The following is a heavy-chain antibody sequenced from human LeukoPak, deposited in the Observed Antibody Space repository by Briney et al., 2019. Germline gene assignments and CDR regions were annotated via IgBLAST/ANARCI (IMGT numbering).Heavy chain of an antibody. CDR2: ITSSSRYV. J-gene: IGHJ4*02. V-gene: IGHV3-21*01. CDR3: ARDLGQGYSSSWYVDY. CDR1: GFSFSTYN. D-gene: IGHD6-13*01. Sequence: GGSLRLSCEASGFSFSTYNMNWVRQAPGQRLEWISSITSSSRYVFYADSVRGRFTISRDNTKNSLYLQIDSLRAEDTAVYYCARDLGQGYSSSWYVDYWGQGTLVTVSS.